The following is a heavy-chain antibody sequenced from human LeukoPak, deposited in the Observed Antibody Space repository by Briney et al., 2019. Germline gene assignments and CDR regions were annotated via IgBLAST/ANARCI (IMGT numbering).Heavy chain of an antibody. J-gene: IGHJ4*02. V-gene: IGHV3-23*01. CDR1: GFTFSNYA. Sequence: GGSLRLSCAASGFTFSNYAMSWVRQAPGKGLEWVSGISGSGGSTNYADSVKGRFTISRDNSKNTLYLQMNSLRAEDTAVYYCAKDSQWELPDYWGQGTLVTVSS. D-gene: IGHD1-26*01. CDR3: AKDSQWELPDY. CDR2: ISGSGGST.